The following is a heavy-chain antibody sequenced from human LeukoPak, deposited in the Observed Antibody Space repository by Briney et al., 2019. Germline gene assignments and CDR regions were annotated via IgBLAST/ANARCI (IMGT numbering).Heavy chain of an antibody. J-gene: IGHJ4*02. CDR2: INSDGSST. CDR1: GFTFSSYW. V-gene: IGHV3-74*01. D-gene: IGHD5-24*01. CDR3: ARATLDGYNSPGLDY. Sequence: PGRSLRLSCAASGFTFSSYWMHWVRQAPGKGLVWVSRINSDGSSTSYADSVKGRFTISRDNAKNTLYLQMNSLRAEDTAVYYCARATLDGYNSPGLDYWGQGTLVTVSS.